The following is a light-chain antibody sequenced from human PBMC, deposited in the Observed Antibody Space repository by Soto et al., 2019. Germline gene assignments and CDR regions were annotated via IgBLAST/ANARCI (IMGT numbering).Light chain of an antibody. CDR1: GSDIATFNY. CDR2: QVT. V-gene: IGLV2-14*01. Sequence: QSALAQPASVSGSPGQSITISCTVSGSDIATFNYVSWYQQYPGKAPKLLIYQVTSRASGVSHRFSGSKSGNTAALTISGLQPEDEAEYYCNSYSSTSFYVFGTGTKVTVL. J-gene: IGLJ1*01. CDR3: NSYSSTSFYV.